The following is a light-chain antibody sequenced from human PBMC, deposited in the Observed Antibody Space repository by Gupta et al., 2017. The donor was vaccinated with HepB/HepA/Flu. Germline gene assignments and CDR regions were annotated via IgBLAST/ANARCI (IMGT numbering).Light chain of an antibody. CDR3: KQALQTPRT. CDR2: LGS. J-gene: IGKJ1*01. CDR1: QSLLHSNGYNY. Sequence: SRPVTPGEPASISCRSSQSLLHSNGYNYLDFYLQKPGQSPQLLIYLGSNLSSGVPDRLSGSGSGTDFTLKISRGDAEDVGVYYCKQALQTPRTFGQGTKVEIK. V-gene: IGKV2-28*01.